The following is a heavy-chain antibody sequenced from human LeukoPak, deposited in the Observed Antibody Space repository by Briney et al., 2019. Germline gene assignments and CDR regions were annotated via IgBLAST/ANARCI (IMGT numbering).Heavy chain of an antibody. Sequence: SETLSLTCAVYGGSFSGYYWSWIRQPPGKGLEWIGRIYTSGSTNYNPSLKSRVTMSVDTSKNQFSLKLSSVTAADTAVYYCAREIAAPPGEGWFDPWGQGTLVTVSS. D-gene: IGHD6-6*01. V-gene: IGHV4-4*07. CDR1: GGSFSGYY. CDR2: IYTSGST. CDR3: AREIAAPPGEGWFDP. J-gene: IGHJ5*02.